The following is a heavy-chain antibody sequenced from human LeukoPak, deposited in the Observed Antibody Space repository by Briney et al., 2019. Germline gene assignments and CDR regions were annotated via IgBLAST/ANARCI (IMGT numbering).Heavy chain of an antibody. CDR2: ISYDGSNK. V-gene: IGHV3-30*04. CDR1: GFTFSSYA. D-gene: IGHD2-15*01. Sequence: GGSLRLSCAASGFTFSSYAMHWVRQAPGKGLEWVAVISYDGSNKYYADSVKGRFTISRDNSKNTLYLQMNSLRAEDTAVYYCARAPFVVVVVAATPPFFDYWGQGTLVTVSS. J-gene: IGHJ4*02. CDR3: ARAPFVVVVVAATPPFFDY.